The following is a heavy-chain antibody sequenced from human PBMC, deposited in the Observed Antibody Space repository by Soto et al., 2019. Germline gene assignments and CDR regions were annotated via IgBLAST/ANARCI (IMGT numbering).Heavy chain of an antibody. V-gene: IGHV4-31*03. D-gene: IGHD2-2*01. CDR3: ARATPAGSADF. J-gene: IGHJ4*02. CDR2: ISYSGSS. Sequence: SETLSLTCTVSGGSNIRDGYYWSWIRQHPGKGLEWIAYISYSGSSYCNPSLKSRVTISADTSKNQLSLRLTSVTAADTAVYFCARATPAGSADFWGQGTLVTVSS. CDR1: GGSNIRDGYY.